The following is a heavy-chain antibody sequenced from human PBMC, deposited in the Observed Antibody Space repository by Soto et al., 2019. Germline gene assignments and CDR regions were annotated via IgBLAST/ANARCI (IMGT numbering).Heavy chain of an antibody. V-gene: IGHV2-5*02. CDR3: AHTQKASIAAPTASYYFDY. CDR2: IYWDDDK. J-gene: IGHJ4*02. CDR1: GFSLSTSGVG. D-gene: IGHD6-6*01. Sequence: QITLKESGPTLVKPTQPLTLTCTFSGFSLSTSGVGVGWIRQPPGKALEWLALIYWDDDKRYSPSLKSRLTITKDTSKNQVVLTMTNMDPVDTATYYCAHTQKASIAAPTASYYFDYWGQGALDTVSS.